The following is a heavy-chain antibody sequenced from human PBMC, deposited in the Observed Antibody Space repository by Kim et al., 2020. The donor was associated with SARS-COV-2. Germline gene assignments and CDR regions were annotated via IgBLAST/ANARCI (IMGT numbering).Heavy chain of an antibody. J-gene: IGHJ4*02. Sequence: AASVKGPMPISRDNSKNQLYLQMKSVRAEDTADYYCAKDSYYGSGSYLCYDLWGQGTLVTVSS. V-gene: IGHV3-23*01. CDR3: AKDSYYGSGSYLCYDL. D-gene: IGHD3-10*01.